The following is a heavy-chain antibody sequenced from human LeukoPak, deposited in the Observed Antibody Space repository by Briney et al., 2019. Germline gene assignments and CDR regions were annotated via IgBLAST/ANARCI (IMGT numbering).Heavy chain of an antibody. CDR1: GFSFRLYA. CDR3: ASRYCTNGVCYVWFPHDAFDI. V-gene: IGHV3-23*01. D-gene: IGHD2-8*01. J-gene: IGHJ3*02. Sequence: GGSLRLSCEASGFSFRLYAMNWVRQAPGRGLEWVSGLDGDSGRKYYADSVKGRFTVSKDYSQNTLYLQMNSLRAEDTAVYYCASRYCTNGVCYVWFPHDAFDIWGQGTMVTVSS. CDR2: LDGDSGRK.